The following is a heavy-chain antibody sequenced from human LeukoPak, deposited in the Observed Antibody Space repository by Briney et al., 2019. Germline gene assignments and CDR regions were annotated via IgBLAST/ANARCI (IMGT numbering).Heavy chain of an antibody. D-gene: IGHD3-22*01. CDR2: INHSGST. CDR3: ARMKVVVITGWFDP. Sequence: SETLSLTCAVYGGSFSGYYWSWIRQPPGKGLEWIGEINHSGSTNYNSSLKSRVTISVDTSKNQLSLKLSSVTAADTAVYYCARMKVVVITGWFDPWGQENLVPVST. V-gene: IGHV4-34*01. J-gene: IGHJ5*02. CDR1: GGSFSGYY.